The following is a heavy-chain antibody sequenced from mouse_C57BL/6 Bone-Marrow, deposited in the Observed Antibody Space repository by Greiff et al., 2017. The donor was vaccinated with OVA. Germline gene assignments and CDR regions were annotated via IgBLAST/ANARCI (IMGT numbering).Heavy chain of an antibody. D-gene: IGHD6-1*01. CDR2: LDPETGGT. Sequence: QVQLQQSGAELVRPGASVTLSCKASGYTFTDYEMHWVKQTPVHGLEWIGALDPETGGTAYNQKYKGKAILTADKSSSTAYMELRNLTSEDSAVYCCTILWDWGQGSTVTVSS. J-gene: IGHJ2*01. CDR1: GYTFTDYE. V-gene: IGHV1-15*01. CDR3: TILWD.